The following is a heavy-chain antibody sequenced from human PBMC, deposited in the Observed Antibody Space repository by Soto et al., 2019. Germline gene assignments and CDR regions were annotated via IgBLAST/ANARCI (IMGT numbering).Heavy chain of an antibody. Sequence: QVQLVESGGGVVQPGRTLRLSCAASGFTFTTYAMHWVRQAPGKGLEWVALILYDGGNNYNADSVKGRFTISRDNSNNTLYLQMNNLRAEDTAVYYCAREFYDGLSGFDLWGRGTLVTVSS. V-gene: IGHV3-30-3*01. CDR3: AREFYDGLSGFDL. CDR1: GFTFTTYA. J-gene: IGHJ2*01. D-gene: IGHD3-16*01. CDR2: ILYDGGNN.